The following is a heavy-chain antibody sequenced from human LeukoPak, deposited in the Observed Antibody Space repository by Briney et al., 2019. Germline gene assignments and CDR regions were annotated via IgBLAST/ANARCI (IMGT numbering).Heavy chain of an antibody. Sequence: PGGSLRLSCAASGFTFSSYGMHWVRQAPGKGLEWVAFIRYDGRNKYYADSVKGRFTLSRDNSKNTLYLQMNSLRAEDTAVYYCAKDLVAYYYDSSGYSLGWAFDIWGQGTMVTVSS. V-gene: IGHV3-30*02. CDR2: IRYDGRNK. CDR3: AKDLVAYYYDSSGYSLGWAFDI. D-gene: IGHD3-22*01. CDR1: GFTFSSYG. J-gene: IGHJ3*02.